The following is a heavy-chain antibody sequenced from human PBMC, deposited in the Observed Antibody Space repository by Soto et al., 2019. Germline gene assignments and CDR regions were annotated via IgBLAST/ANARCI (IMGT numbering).Heavy chain of an antibody. CDR3: ARGPYYYYYMDV. CDR2: MNPNSGST. CDR1: GYTFTSYD. Sequence: ASVKVSCKASGYTFTSYDINWVRQATGQGLEWMGWMNPNSGSTGYAQKFQGRVTMTRNTSISTAYMELSSLRSEDTAVYYCARGPYYYYYMDVWGKGTTVTVSS. J-gene: IGHJ6*03. V-gene: IGHV1-8*01.